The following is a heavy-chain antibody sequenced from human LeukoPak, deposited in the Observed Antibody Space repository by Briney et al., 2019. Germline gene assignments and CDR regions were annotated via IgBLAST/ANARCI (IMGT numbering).Heavy chain of an antibody. CDR1: GFSFDRQT. Sequence: GGSLRLSCAAVGFSFDRQTMSWVRQAPGKGLEWVAKMKEDGSDVYYGDSVRGRFTVSRDNAKDSLFLQMNSLRADDTAVYYCAKGGAVGGRFEFWGQGTQVTVSS. CDR2: MKEDGSDV. V-gene: IGHV3-7*01. J-gene: IGHJ5*01. CDR3: AKGGAVGGRFEF. D-gene: IGHD1-26*01.